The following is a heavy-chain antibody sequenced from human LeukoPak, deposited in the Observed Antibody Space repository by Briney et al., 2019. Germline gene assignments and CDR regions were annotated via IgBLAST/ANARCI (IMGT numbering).Heavy chain of an antibody. CDR2: IFPTGST. J-gene: IGHJ4*02. CDR1: GGSINSPDHY. CDR3: ARDRGGWLRPYFDS. Sequence: SQTLSLTCTVSGGSINSPDHYWSWIRQPPGKGLEWAGYIFPTGSTYYNPSLQSRITISLDKSTNQFFLKLASVTAADTAVYFCARDRGGWLRPYFDSWGQGTLVTVSS. D-gene: IGHD5-12*01. V-gene: IGHV4-30-4*08.